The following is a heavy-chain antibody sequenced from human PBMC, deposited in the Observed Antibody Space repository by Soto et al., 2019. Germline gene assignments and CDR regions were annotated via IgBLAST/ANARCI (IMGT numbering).Heavy chain of an antibody. CDR1: GFTFSKYD. D-gene: IGHD3-10*01. CDR2: TGTAGDT. Sequence: EVQLVESGGGLVQPGGSLRLTCAASGFTFSKYDIHWVRQLTGKGLEWVSSTGTAGDTYYSGSVKGRFTISRDTANNCLYLQMNSLRAGDTAVYYCARGFGSFYYMDVWGKGTTVTVSS. CDR3: ARGFGSFYYMDV. V-gene: IGHV3-13*01. J-gene: IGHJ6*03.